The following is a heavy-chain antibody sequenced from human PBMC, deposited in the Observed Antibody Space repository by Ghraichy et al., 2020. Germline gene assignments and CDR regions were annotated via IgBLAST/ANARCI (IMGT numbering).Heavy chain of an antibody. CDR2: ISSSSGYT. J-gene: IGHJ4*02. V-gene: IGHV3-11*06. CDR3: ASAGAAAVRVDY. Sequence: GGSLRLSCAASGFSFSDYYMSWIRQAPGKGLEWVSYISSSSGYTNYADSVKGRFTISRDNARNSLYLQMNSLRAEDTAVYYCASAGAAAVRVDYWGQGTLVTVSS. CDR1: GFSFSDYY. D-gene: IGHD6-13*01.